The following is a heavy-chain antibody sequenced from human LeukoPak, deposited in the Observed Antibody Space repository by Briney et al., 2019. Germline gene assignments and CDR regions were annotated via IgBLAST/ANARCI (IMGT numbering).Heavy chain of an antibody. CDR1: GGSISSYY. CDR3: ARGGYYGSGNDFRFDP. Sequence: PSEALSLTCTVSGGSISSYYWSWIRQPPGKGLEWIGYIYYSGSTNYKPSLKSRVTISVDTSKNQFSLKLSSVTAADTAVYYCARGGYYGSGNDFRFDPWGQGTLVTVSS. V-gene: IGHV4-59*01. D-gene: IGHD3-10*01. J-gene: IGHJ5*02. CDR2: IYYSGST.